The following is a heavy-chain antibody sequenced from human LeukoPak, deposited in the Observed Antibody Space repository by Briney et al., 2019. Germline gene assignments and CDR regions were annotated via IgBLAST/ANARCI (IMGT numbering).Heavy chain of an antibody. CDR2: ISYDGSNK. CDR3: AKHVLYYGSGSYYNDY. V-gene: IGHV3-30*18. CDR1: GFTFSSCG. J-gene: IGHJ4*02. D-gene: IGHD3-10*01. Sequence: GGSLRLSCAASGFTFSSCGMHWVRQAPGKGLEWVAVISYDGSNKYYADSVKGRFTISRDNSKNTLYLQMNSLRAEDTAVYYCAKHVLYYGSGSYYNDYWGQGTLVTVSS.